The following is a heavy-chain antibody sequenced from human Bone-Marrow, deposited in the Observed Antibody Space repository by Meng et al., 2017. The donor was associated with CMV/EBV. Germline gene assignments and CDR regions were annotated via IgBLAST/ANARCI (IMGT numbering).Heavy chain of an antibody. D-gene: IGHD3-10*01. CDR2: VYSTGST. J-gene: IGHJ4*02. CDR1: GGPLTSTSYY. Sequence: GGPLTSTSYYWAWIRQSPEKGLEWIGSVYSTGSTYYNPSLKSRVTLTIDTSKNQFSLRLRSLTAADTAVYYCARDLRAGVRTFFDYWGQGTLVTVSS. V-gene: IGHV4-39*07. CDR3: ARDLRAGVRTFFDY.